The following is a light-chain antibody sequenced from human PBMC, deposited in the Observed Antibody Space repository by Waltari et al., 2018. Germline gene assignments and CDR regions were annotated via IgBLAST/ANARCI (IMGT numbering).Light chain of an antibody. CDR2: DAS. CDR3: QQRKNWPPLT. Sequence: ETVLTQSPATLSLSPGERATLSCRASQNVDIYLAWYQQKPGQAPRLLIYDASNRATGIPTRFRGSGSGTDFTLTISSLEPEDFAVYYCQQRKNWPPLTFGQGTRLDIK. V-gene: IGKV3-11*01. CDR1: QNVDIY. J-gene: IGKJ5*01.